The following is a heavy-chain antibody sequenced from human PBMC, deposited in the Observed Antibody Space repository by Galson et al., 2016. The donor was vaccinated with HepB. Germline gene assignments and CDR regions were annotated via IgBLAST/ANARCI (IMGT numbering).Heavy chain of an antibody. CDR1: GDSVSSNTAA. D-gene: IGHD3-9*01. J-gene: IGHJ6*02. Sequence: CAISGDSVSSNTAAWNWIRQSPSRGLEWLGRTYYRSKWSNDYAVSVKSRITINPDTSKNQFSLQLKSVTPEDTAVYYCARALKYYNIVTGYYDDYYYYGMDVWGQGTTVTVSS. V-gene: IGHV6-1*01. CDR2: TYYRSKWSN. CDR3: ARALKYYNIVTGYYDDYYYYGMDV.